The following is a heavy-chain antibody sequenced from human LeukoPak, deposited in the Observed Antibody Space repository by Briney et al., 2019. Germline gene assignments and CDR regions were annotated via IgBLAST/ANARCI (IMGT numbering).Heavy chain of an antibody. V-gene: IGHV3-30*02. CDR3: AKDLSAMVTLNWFDP. D-gene: IGHD5-18*01. CDR2: IRYDGSNK. Sequence: GGSLRLSCAAFGFTLSSYGMHWVRQAPGKGLEWVAFIRYDGSNKYYADSVKGRFTISRDNSKNTLYLQMNSLRAEDTAVYYCAKDLSAMVTLNWFDPWGQGTLVTVSS. CDR1: GFTLSSYG. J-gene: IGHJ5*02.